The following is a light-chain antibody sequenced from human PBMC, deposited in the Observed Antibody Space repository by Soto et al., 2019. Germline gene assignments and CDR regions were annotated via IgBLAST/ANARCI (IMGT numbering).Light chain of an antibody. Sequence: QLVLTQSPSASASLGASVKLTCTLSSGHSSYAIAWHQQQPEKGPRYLMKLNSDGSHSKGDGIPDRFSGSSSGAERYLTISRLQSEDEADYDCQTWGTGIHVFGGGTQLTVL. CDR2: LNSDGSH. V-gene: IGLV4-69*01. CDR3: QTWGTGIHV. CDR1: SGHSSYA. J-gene: IGLJ7*01.